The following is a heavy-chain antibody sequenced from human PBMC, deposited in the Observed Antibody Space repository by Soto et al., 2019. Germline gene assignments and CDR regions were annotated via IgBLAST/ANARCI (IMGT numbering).Heavy chain of an antibody. CDR2: MSPNSGAT. CDR1: GYTFTSYA. V-gene: IGHV1-8*02. J-gene: IGHJ6*02. Sequence: GASVKVSCKASGYTFTSYAMHWVRQAPGQGLEWMGWMSPNSGATGYAQKFQGRVTMTRDTSISTAYMELSNLRSEDTAIYYCARGVDAGVDVWGQGTTVTVSS. CDR3: ARGVDAGVDV. D-gene: IGHD1-1*01.